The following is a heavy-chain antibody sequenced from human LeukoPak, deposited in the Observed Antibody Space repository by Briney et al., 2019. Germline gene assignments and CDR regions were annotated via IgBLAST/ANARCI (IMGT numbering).Heavy chain of an antibody. CDR3: AKAMYSSGWDDLDY. CDR2: ISGGGSST. V-gene: IGHV3-23*01. Sequence: GGSLRLSCVASGFTFSSYAMSWVRQAPGKGLEWASAISGGGSSTHYADSVKGRFTISRDNSKNTLYLQMNSLRAEDTAVYYCAKAMYSSGWDDLDYWGQGTLVTVSS. J-gene: IGHJ4*02. CDR1: GFTFSSYA. D-gene: IGHD6-19*01.